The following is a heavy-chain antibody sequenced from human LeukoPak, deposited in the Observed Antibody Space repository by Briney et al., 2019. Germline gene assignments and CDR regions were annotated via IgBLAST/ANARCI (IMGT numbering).Heavy chain of an antibody. CDR2: IWYDGSNK. D-gene: IGHD3-9*01. V-gene: IGHV3-33*01. Sequence: GGSVRLSCAASGLTFSSYGMHWVRQAPGKGLEWVAVIWYDGSNKYHADSVKGRFTISRDNSKNTLYLQMNSLRAEDTGVYYCARSEGYYDILTGYYYYYGMDVWGKGTTVTVSA. CDR1: GLTFSSYG. CDR3: ARSEGYYDILTGYYYYYGMDV. J-gene: IGHJ6*04.